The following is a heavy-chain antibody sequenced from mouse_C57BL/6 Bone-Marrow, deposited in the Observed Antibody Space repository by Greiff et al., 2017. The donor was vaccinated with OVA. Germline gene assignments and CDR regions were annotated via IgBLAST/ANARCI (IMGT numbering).Heavy chain of an antibody. V-gene: IGHV1-26*01. Sequence: VQLQQSGPELVKPGASVKISCKASGYTFTDYYMNWVKQSHGKSLEWIGDINPNNGGTSYNQKFKGKATLTVDKSSSTAYMELRSLTSEDSAVYYCARDYSNSAWFAYWGQGTLVTVSA. CDR1: GYTFTDYY. CDR3: ARDYSNSAWFAY. CDR2: INPNNGGT. J-gene: IGHJ3*01. D-gene: IGHD2-5*01.